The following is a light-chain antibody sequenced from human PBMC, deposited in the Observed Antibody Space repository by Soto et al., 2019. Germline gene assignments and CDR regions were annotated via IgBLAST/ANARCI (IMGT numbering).Light chain of an antibody. CDR1: QSASNY. Sequence: IQMTQSPSSLSASAGDRVTITCRASQSASNYLNWYQQRPGKAPKLLIYAASTLQSGVPSRFSGSRSGTDFTLTISSLQPEDFATYYCQQSYSTPYTFGQGTKLEIK. CDR2: AAS. CDR3: QQSYSTPYT. V-gene: IGKV1-39*01. J-gene: IGKJ2*01.